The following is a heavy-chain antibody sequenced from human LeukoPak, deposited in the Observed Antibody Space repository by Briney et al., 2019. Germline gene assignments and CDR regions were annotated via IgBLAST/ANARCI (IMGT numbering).Heavy chain of an antibody. Sequence: GGSLRLSCAASAFTVSSTYMGWVRQAPGKGLEWVANIKQDGSEKYYVDSVKGRFTISRDNAKNSLYLQMNSLRAEDTAVYYCAREERSSPTSDYWGQGTLVTVPS. J-gene: IGHJ4*02. CDR3: AREERSSPTSDY. CDR1: AFTVSSTY. V-gene: IGHV3-7*01. D-gene: IGHD1-1*01. CDR2: IKQDGSEK.